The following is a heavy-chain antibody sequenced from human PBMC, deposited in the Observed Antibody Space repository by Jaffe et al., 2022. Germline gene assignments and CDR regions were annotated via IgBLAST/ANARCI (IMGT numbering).Heavy chain of an antibody. CDR3: VKDIRLAI. CDR1: GFIFSDCW. Sequence: EVQLVESGGGLVQPGGSLRLSCAASGFIFSDCWMSWVRQAPGKGLEWVANIKQDGGEKNYVDSVKGRFTISRDNAKNSFFLQMNSLRPEDTAVYYCVKDIRLAIWGQGTMVTVSS. CDR2: IKQDGGEK. D-gene: IGHD1-20*01. V-gene: IGHV3-7*01. J-gene: IGHJ3*02.